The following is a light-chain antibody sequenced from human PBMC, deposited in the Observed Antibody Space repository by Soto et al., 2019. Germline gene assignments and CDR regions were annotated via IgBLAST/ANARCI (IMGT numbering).Light chain of an antibody. CDR2: AAC. Sequence: DVEMTQSPPSLSASVGDSVTITCRASQRVHNYLNWYQQNPGEVAKVLIYAACSLQLGVPSRFGGSASGTDCTLAISGLQPEDFATYYGQQSYSTPLTFGGGTKVDI. CDR3: QQSYSTPLT. CDR1: QRVHNY. J-gene: IGKJ4*01. V-gene: IGKV1-39*01.